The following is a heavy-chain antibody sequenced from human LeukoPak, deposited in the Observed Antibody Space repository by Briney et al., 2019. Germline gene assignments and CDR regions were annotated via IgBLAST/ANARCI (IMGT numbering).Heavy chain of an antibody. CDR2: ISSSSSYI. CDR3: ARGRYCSGGSCQIDP. J-gene: IGHJ5*02. V-gene: IGHV3-21*01. Sequence: PGGSLRLSCSASGFTFSRYALNWVRQAPGKGLEWVSSISSSSSYIYYADSVKGRFTISRDNAKNSLYLQMNSLRAEDTAVYYCARGRYCSGGSCQIDPWGQGTLVTVSS. D-gene: IGHD2-15*01. CDR1: GFTFSRYA.